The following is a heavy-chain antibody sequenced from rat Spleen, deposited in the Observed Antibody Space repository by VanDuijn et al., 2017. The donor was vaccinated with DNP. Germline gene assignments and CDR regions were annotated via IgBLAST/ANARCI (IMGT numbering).Heavy chain of an antibody. J-gene: IGHJ2*01. CDR2: ITSGTGTT. CDR3: ARYSLRLRVWDY. Sequence: EVQLVESGGDLVQPGRSLKLSCVASGFTFNYYWMAWIRQVPGKGLEWIASITSGTGTTSYADAVKGRFMISRDDSKSTLSLQMDSLRSEDTATYYCARYSLRLRVWDYWGQGVMVTVSS. V-gene: IGHV5-31*01. CDR1: GFTFNYYW. D-gene: IGHD1-7*01.